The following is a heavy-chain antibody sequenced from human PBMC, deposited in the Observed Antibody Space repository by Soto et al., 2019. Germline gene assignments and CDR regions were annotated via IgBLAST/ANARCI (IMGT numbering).Heavy chain of an antibody. CDR1: GFTFSSYA. J-gene: IGHJ4*02. CDR3: TKGAFVGVPAAMPPTDY. D-gene: IGHD2-2*01. V-gene: IGHV3-23*01. Sequence: EVQLLESGGGLVQPGGSLRLSCAASGFTFSSYAMTWFRQAPGKGLEWVSALTIRGGSTYYADSVKGRFTISRDNSKNTLYLQMNSLRAEDPAVYYCTKGAFVGVPAAMPPTDYLGQGPLVTVSS. CDR2: LTIRGGST.